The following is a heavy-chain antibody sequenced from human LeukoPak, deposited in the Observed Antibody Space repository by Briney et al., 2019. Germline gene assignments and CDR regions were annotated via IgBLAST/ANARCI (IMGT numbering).Heavy chain of an antibody. V-gene: IGHV3-23*01. D-gene: IGHD6-19*01. CDR2: ISGSGGST. J-gene: IGHJ6*02. CDR3: AKDLPKRIAVAHYYYYHGMDV. CDR1: GFTFSSYA. Sequence: PGGSLRLSCAASGFTFSSYAMSWVRQAPGKGLEWVSGISGSGGSTYYADSVKGRFTISRDNSKNTLYLQMNSLRAEDTAVYYCAKDLPKRIAVAHYYYYHGMDVWGQGTTVTVSS.